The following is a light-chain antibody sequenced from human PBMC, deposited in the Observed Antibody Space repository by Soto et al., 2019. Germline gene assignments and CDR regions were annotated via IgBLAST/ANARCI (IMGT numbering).Light chain of an antibody. CDR2: EVN. V-gene: IGLV2-14*01. CDR3: CSYATNTTGV. J-gene: IGLJ3*02. CDR1: NSDVGAYNY. Sequence: QSALTQPASVSGSPGQSITISCTGTNSDVGAYNYVSWYQQHPGKAPKLIIYEVNDRPSGVSTRFSASKSGNTASLTISGLQPDDEADYYCCSYATNTTGVFGGGTKLTVL.